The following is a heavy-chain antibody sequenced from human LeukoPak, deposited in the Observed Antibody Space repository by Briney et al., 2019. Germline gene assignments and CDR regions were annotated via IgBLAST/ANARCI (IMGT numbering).Heavy chain of an antibody. J-gene: IGHJ4*02. D-gene: IGHD6-19*01. V-gene: IGHV3-74*01. CDR1: GFTFSNYW. CDR3: ARCHLPVEGTGRDDY. CDR2: INSEGSRT. Sequence: QPGGSLRLSCAASGFTFSNYWMHWVRQAPGKGLVWVSRINSEGSRTTYADSVKGRFTISRDNAKNTLYLQMNRLRAEDTAVYDCARCHLPVEGTGRDDYWGQGTLVTVSA.